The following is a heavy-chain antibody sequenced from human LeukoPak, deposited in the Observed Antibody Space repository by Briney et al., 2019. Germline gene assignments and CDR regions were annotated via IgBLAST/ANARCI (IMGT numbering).Heavy chain of an antibody. D-gene: IGHD3-16*02. J-gene: IGHJ3*02. V-gene: IGHV1-69*01. Sequence: SVKVSCKASGGTFSSYAISWVRQTPGQGLEWMGGIIPIFGTANYAQKFQGRVTITADESTSTAYMELSSLRSEDTAVYYCARDRPRQDVWGSYRYTGGDAFDIWGQGTMVTVSS. CDR3: ARDRPRQDVWGSYRYTGGDAFDI. CDR2: IIPIFGTA. CDR1: GGTFSSYA.